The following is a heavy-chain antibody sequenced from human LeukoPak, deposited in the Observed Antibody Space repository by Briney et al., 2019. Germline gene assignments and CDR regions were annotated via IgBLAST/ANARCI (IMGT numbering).Heavy chain of an antibody. CDR3: ARALFTMIRGVIDY. CDR1: GFTFTRYA. Sequence: GGSLRLSCAASGFTFTRYAMHWVRQAPGKGLEWVAVISSDGTDKYYADSVKGRFTISRDSAKNTLYLQMNSLRAEDTAVYYCARALFTMIRGVIDYWGQGTLVTISS. J-gene: IGHJ4*02. D-gene: IGHD3-10*01. V-gene: IGHV3-30-3*01. CDR2: ISSDGTDK.